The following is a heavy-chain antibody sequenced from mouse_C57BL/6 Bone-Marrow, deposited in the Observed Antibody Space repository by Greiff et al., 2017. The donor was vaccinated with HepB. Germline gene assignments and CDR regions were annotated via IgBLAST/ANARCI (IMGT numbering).Heavy chain of an antibody. D-gene: IGHD1-1*01. J-gene: IGHJ1*03. CDR3: ARVYYGSSGDWYFDV. CDR2: INYDGSST. Sequence: DVKLVESEGGLVQPGSSMKLSCTASGFTFSDYYMAWVRQVPEKGLEWVANINYDGSSTYYLDSLKSRFIISRDNAKNILYLQMSSLKSEDTATYYCARVYYGSSGDWYFDVWGTGTTVTVSS. V-gene: IGHV5-16*01. CDR1: GFTFSDYY.